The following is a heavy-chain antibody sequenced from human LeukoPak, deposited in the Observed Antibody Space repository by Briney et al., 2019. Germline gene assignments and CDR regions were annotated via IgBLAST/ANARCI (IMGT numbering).Heavy chain of an antibody. D-gene: IGHD3-10*01. CDR3: ARLTMVRGIITTMWFDP. V-gene: IGHV4-59*01. CDR2: IYHSGNT. CDR1: GGTISSYY. Sequence: SETLSLTCIVSGGTISSYYWSWIRQPPGKGLESIGYIYHSGNTNYNPSLKSRVTISVDTSKNQFSLKLSSVTAADTAVYYRARLTMVRGIITTMWFDPWGQRTLDTVSS. J-gene: IGHJ5*02.